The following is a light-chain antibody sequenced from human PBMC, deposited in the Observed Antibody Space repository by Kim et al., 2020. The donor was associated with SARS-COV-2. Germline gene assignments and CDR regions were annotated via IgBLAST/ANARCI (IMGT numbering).Light chain of an antibody. CDR2: YDS. CDR1: SFGSKS. J-gene: IGLJ2*01. V-gene: IGLV3-21*04. Sequence: PGKRAGCTCGGNSFGSKSVHWYRQKAGQAPVLVIYYDSDRTSGIPERFSGSNSGNTATLTISRVEAGDEADYYCQVWHSSSDHRVVFGGGTQLTVL. CDR3: QVWHSSSDHRVV.